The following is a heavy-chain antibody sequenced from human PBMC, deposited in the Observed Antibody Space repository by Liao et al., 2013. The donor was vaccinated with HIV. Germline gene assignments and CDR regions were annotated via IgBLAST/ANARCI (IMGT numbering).Heavy chain of an antibody. CDR3: ARDQRWDMVRGGGWGCFDV. CDR2: IYYSGST. J-gene: IGHJ3*01. D-gene: IGHD3-10*01. Sequence: QVQLQESGPGLVKPSQTLSLTCTVSSDSISSGNYYWTWIRQPPGKGLEWIGYIYYSGSTYYNPSLYSRVTISVDTSKNQFSLKLSSVTAADTAVYFCARDQRWDMVRGGGWGCFDVWGQGTMVTVSS. CDR1: SDSISSGNYY. V-gene: IGHV4-30-4*08.